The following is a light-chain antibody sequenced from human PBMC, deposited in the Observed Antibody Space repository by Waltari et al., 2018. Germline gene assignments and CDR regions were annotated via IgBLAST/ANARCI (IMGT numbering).Light chain of an antibody. V-gene: IGKV3-20*01. CDR2: DTS. J-gene: IGKJ1*01. Sequence: DIVLTQSPGDLSLSPGDRATLSCRASQSVGRSLAWYQQKPGQAPRLLIYDTSSRATGTPGRFSGSGSGTDFSLAISSLEPEDFAVYFCQHYVNLPVTFGQGTKVEI. CDR3: QHYVNLPVT. CDR1: QSVGRS.